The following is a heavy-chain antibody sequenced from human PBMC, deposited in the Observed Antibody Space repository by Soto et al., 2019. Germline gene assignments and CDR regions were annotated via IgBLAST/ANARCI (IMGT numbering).Heavy chain of an antibody. CDR3: AADWTYCGGDCYVD. CDR2: IVVGSGNT. CDR1: GFTFTSSA. Sequence: QMQLVQSGPEVKKPGTSVKVSCKASGFTFTSSAVQWVRQARGQRLEWIGWIVVGSGNTNYAQKFQERVTITRDMSTSTAYLELSSLRSEDTAVYYCAADWTYCGGDCYVDWGQGTLVTVSS. D-gene: IGHD2-21*02. V-gene: IGHV1-58*01. J-gene: IGHJ4*02.